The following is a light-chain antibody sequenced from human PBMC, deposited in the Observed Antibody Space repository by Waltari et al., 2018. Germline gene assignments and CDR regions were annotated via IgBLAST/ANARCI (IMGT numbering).Light chain of an antibody. CDR2: LGF. J-gene: IGKJ1*01. CDR1: ESLLHSHGNTY. V-gene: IGKV2-28*01. CDR3: MQAIRTPRT. Sequence: DVVMTQSPLSLPVTPGEPASIPCRSSESLLHSHGNTYLAWYLQKPGQSPQLLIYLGFTRASGVPDRFSGSGSGTDFTLKISRVEAEDVGIYYCMQAIRTPRTFAQGTKVEIK.